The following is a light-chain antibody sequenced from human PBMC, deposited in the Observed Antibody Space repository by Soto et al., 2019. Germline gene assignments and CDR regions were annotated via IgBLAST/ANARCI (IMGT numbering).Light chain of an antibody. J-gene: IGLJ1*01. CDR3: QSYDSSLSGYV. Sequence: QSVLTQPPSVSEAPGPRVTISCTGSSSNIGAGYEAHWYQQVPGTAPKLLIYENNNRPSGVPDRFSGSKSGTSASLAITGLQAEDEAEYYCQSYDSSLSGYVFGTGTKFTVL. CDR2: ENN. CDR1: SSNIGAGYE. V-gene: IGLV1-40*01.